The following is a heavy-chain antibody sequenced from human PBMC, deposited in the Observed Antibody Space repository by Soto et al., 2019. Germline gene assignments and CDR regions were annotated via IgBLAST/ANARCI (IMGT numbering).Heavy chain of an antibody. J-gene: IGHJ5*02. CDR1: GRSISSGGYS. CDR3: ARVPGP. V-gene: IGHV4-30-2*01. CDR2: IYHSGST. Sequence: QLQLQESGSGLVKPSQTLSPTCAVSGRSISSGGYSWSWIRQPPGKGLGWIGYIYHSGSTYYNPSLKSRVSISVDRCKNQFSLKLISVTAAGTAVYYCARVPGPWSHGTLVTVSS.